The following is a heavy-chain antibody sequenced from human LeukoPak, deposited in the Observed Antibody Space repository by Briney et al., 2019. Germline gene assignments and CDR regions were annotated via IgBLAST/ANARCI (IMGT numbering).Heavy chain of an antibody. CDR2: INPNSGGT. CDR3: ARARNYCSGGSCYYFDY. CDR1: GYTFTGYY. V-gene: IGHV1-2*06. J-gene: IGHJ4*02. D-gene: IGHD2-15*01. Sequence: ASVKVSCKASGYTFTGYYMHWVRQAPGQGLEWMGRINPNSGGTNYAQKFQGRVTMTRDTSISKAYMELSRLRSDDTAVYYCARARNYCSGGSCYYFDYWGQGTLVTVSS.